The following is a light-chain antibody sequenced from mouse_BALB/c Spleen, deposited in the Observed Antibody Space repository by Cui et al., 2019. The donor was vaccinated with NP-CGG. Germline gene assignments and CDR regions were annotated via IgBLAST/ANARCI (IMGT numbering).Light chain of an antibody. V-gene: IGLV1*01. Sequence: AVMPHSSPLTTSPGETVTLTCRSSTGTVTTSNYANWVQEKPDHLFTGLIGGTNNRVPGVPARFSGSLIGDKAALTITGAQTEDEAIYFCALWYSNDWVFGGGTKLTVL. CDR3: ALWYSNDWV. J-gene: IGLJ1*01. CDR1: TGTVTTSNY. CDR2: GTN.